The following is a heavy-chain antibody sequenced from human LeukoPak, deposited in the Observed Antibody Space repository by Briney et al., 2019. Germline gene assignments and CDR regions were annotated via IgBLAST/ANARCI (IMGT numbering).Heavy chain of an antibody. Sequence: QPGGSLRLSCAASGFTCSSYWMSWVRQAPGKGLVWVANVKQDGSERYYVGSVRGRFTISRDNAKNSLYLQMNSLRAEGTAVYYCAREGAYYLDSWGQGTLVAVSS. J-gene: IGHJ4*02. D-gene: IGHD4/OR15-4a*01. V-gene: IGHV3-7*01. CDR2: VKQDGSER. CDR3: AREGAYYLDS. CDR1: GFTCSSYW.